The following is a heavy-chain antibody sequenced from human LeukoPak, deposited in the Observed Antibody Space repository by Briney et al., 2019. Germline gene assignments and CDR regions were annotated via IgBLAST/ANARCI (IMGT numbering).Heavy chain of an antibody. J-gene: IGHJ5*02. CDR2: IRYDGSNK. CDR3: AKDRFLDWVAVLIS. CDR1: GFTFSSYG. Sequence: PGGSLRLSCAASGFTFSSYGMHWVRQAPGKGLEWVAFIRYDGSNKYYADSVKGRFTISRDNSKNTLHLQMHSLRAEDTAVYYCAKDRFLDWVAVLISWGQGTLVTVSS. V-gene: IGHV3-30*02. D-gene: IGHD6-19*01.